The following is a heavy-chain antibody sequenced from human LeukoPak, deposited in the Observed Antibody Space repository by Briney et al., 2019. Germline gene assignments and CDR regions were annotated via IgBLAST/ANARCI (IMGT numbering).Heavy chain of an antibody. CDR3: ARKSYYYDSSGYFFDY. V-gene: IGHV3-21*01. D-gene: IGHD3-22*01. CDR2: ISSTSSYI. CDR1: GFTFSDYT. J-gene: IGHJ4*02. Sequence: GGSLRLSCAASGFTFSDYTMNWVRQAPGKGLEWVSSISSTSSYISYADSVKGRFTISRDNAKNSLYLQMNSLRDEDTAVYSCARKSYYYDSSGYFFDYWGQGTLVTVSS.